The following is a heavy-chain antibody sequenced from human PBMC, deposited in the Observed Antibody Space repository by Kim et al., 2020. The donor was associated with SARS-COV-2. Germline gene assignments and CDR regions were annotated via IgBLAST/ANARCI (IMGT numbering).Heavy chain of an antibody. CDR2: INHSGST. CDR3: ARGGYFDL. V-gene: IGHV4-34*01. J-gene: IGHJ2*01. Sequence: SETLSLTCAVYGGSFSGYYWSWIRQPPGKGLEWIGEINHSGSTNYNPSLKSRVTISVDTSKNQFSLKLSSVTAADTAVYYCARGGYFDLWGRGTLVTVSS. CDR1: GGSFSGYY.